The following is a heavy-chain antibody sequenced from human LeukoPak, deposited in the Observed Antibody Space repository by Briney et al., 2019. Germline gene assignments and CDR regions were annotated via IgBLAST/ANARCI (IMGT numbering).Heavy chain of an antibody. J-gene: IGHJ4*02. V-gene: IGHV3-23*01. CDR3: AKQDTPIVTAAVSDY. CDR2: ISGSGGST. D-gene: IGHD5-18*01. Sequence: GGSLRLSCAASRFTFSSYAMSWVRQAPGKGLEWVSIISGSGGSTYYVDSVKGRFTISRDNSKNTLYLQMNSLRAEDTAVFYCAKQDTPIVTAAVSDYWGQGTPVTVSS. CDR1: RFTFSSYA.